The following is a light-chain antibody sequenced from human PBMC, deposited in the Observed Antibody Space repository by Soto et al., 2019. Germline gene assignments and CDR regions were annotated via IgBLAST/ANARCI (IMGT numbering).Light chain of an antibody. CDR3: QQLNSYPYT. Sequence: DIQLTQSPSFLSASVGDRVTITCRASQGISRYLAWYQQKQGKAPKLLIYAASTLQSGVPSRFSGSGSGTEFTLTISSLQPEDFATYYCQQLNSYPYTFGQGTTLETK. J-gene: IGKJ2*01. V-gene: IGKV1-9*01. CDR1: QGISRY. CDR2: AAS.